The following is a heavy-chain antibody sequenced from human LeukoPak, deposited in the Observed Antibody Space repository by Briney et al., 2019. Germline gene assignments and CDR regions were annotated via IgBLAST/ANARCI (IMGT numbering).Heavy chain of an antibody. CDR1: GGSFSGYY. V-gene: IGHV4-34*01. D-gene: IGHD4-17*01. Sequence: SETLSLTCAVYGGSFSGYYWTWIRQPPGKGLEWIGEINHSGSTNYNPSLKSRVTISVDKSNNQFSLKLSSMTAADTAVYYCARSHDYGDFFFDYWGQGTLVTVSS. J-gene: IGHJ4*02. CDR2: INHSGST. CDR3: ARSHDYGDFFFDY.